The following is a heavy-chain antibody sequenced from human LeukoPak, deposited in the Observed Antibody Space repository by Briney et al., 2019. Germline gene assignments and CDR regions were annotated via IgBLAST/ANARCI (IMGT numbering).Heavy chain of an antibody. V-gene: IGHV1-2*02. CDR1: GYSFTGYY. CDR3: ARGREGYSYGYLDAFNI. J-gene: IGHJ3*02. CDR2: IIPNSGGT. Sequence: ASVKVSCRASGYSFTGYYMHWVRQAPGQGLEWMGWIIPNSGGTNHAQDFQDRVTMTSDTATSTAYMDLTRLTSDDTAIYYCARGREGYSYGYLDAFNIWGQGTMVIVSS. D-gene: IGHD5-18*01.